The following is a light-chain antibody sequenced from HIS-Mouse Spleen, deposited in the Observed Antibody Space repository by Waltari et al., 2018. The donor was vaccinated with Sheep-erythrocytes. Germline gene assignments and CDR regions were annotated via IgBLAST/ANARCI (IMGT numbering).Light chain of an antibody. CDR1: SPNIGSNT. CDR3: AAWDDSLNGPV. V-gene: IGLV1-44*01. CDR2: SNN. Sequence: QSVLTQPPSASGTPGQRVTISCSGSSPNIGSNTVNWYQQLPGTAPKLLIHSNNHGPSGVPDRLSGSKSGTSASLAISGLQSEDEADYYCAAWDDSLNGPVFGGGTKLTVL. J-gene: IGLJ3*02.